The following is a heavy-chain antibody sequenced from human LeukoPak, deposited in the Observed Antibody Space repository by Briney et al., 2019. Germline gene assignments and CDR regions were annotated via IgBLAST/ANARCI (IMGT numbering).Heavy chain of an antibody. Sequence: AASVKVSCKASGYTLTSYGISWVRQAPGQGLEWMGWISAYNGNTNYAQKLQGRVTMTTDTSTSTAYMELRSLRSDDTAVYYCARDRCSSTSCSNWFDPWGQGTLVTVSS. J-gene: IGHJ5*02. CDR2: ISAYNGNT. CDR3: ARDRCSSTSCSNWFDP. CDR1: GYTLTSYG. V-gene: IGHV1-18*01. D-gene: IGHD2-2*01.